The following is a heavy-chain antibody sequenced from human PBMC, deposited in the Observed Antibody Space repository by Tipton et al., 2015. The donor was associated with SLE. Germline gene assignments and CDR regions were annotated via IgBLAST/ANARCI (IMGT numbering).Heavy chain of an antibody. D-gene: IGHD4-17*01. Sequence: QLVQSGGGVVQPGTSLRLSCATSGFTFTSYGIHWVRQAPGKGLEWVAVIRNDGSNEYYADSVKGRFTISRDNSKNTLYLQMNSLRAEDTAVYYCARKNYGNSIDYLGQGTQVTVAS. CDR1: GFTFTSYG. J-gene: IGHJ4*02. CDR2: IRNDGSNE. CDR3: ARKNYGNSIDY. V-gene: IGHV3-33*01.